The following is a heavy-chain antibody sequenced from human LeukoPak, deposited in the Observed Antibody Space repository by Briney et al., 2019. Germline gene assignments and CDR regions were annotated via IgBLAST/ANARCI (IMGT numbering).Heavy chain of an antibody. D-gene: IGHD5-12*01. CDR3: AGGDIVATTERLFDY. Sequence: GGSLRLSCAASGFAFSSYWMSWVRQAPGKGLEWVANIKQDGSEKYYVDSVKGRFTISRDNAKNSLYLQMNSLRAEDTAVYYCAGGDIVATTERLFDYWGQGTLVTVSS. J-gene: IGHJ4*02. CDR2: IKQDGSEK. CDR1: GFAFSSYW. V-gene: IGHV3-7*01.